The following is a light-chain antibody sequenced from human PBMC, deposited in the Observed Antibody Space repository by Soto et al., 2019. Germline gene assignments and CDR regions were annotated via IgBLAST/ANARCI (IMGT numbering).Light chain of an antibody. CDR3: QQRSNWPPA. J-gene: IGKJ4*02. CDR1: QSVSSY. Sequence: EIVFTQSPATLSLSPGERATLSCRASQSVSSYLAWYQQKPGQAPRLLIYDASTRATGIPARFSGSGSVTDFTLTSSSLEPEDFAVYYCQQRSNWPPAFGGGTKVESK. CDR2: DAS. V-gene: IGKV3-11*01.